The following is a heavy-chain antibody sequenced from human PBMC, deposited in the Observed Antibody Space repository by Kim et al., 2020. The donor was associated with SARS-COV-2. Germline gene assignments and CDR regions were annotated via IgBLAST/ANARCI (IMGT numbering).Heavy chain of an antibody. Sequence: YYADSVKGRFTISRDNSKNTLYLQMNSLRAEETAVYYCAKAFSGSSGMFDYWGQGTLVTVSS. V-gene: IGHV3-23*01. D-gene: IGHD1-26*01. J-gene: IGHJ4*02. CDR3: AKAFSGSSGMFDY.